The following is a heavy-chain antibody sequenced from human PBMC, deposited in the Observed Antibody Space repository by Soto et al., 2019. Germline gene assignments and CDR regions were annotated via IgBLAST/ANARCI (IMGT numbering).Heavy chain of an antibody. CDR1: GFTFSSYA. CDR3: ARPDDSSGYPPHY. J-gene: IGHJ4*02. D-gene: IGHD3-22*01. CDR2: ISSSSSYT. Sequence: GGSLRLSCAASGFTFSSYAMSWVRQAPGKGLEWVSAISSSSSYTYYADSVKGRFTISRDNAKNSLYLQMNSLRAEDTAVYYCARPDDSSGYPPHYWGQGTLVTVSS. V-gene: IGHV3-21*01.